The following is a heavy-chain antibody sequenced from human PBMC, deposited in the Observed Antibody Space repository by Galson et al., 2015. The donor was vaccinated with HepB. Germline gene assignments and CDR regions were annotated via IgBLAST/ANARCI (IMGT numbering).Heavy chain of an antibody. CDR1: GYSFSSFG. CDR3: ARDLGEVGPIFFDY. Sequence: SVKVSCKASGYSFSSFGIRWVRQAPGQGPEWMGWVSGYNGNTNYAQKFQGRVTTTTDTSTSTVFMELRSLRSDDTAVCYCARDLGEVGPIFFDYWGQGSLVTVSS. V-gene: IGHV1-18*04. CDR2: VSGYNGNT. J-gene: IGHJ4*02. D-gene: IGHD1-26*01.